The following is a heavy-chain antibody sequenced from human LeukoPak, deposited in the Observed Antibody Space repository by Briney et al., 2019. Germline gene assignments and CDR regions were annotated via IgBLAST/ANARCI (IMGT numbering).Heavy chain of an antibody. CDR1: GYTFTSYY. CDR3: ARAIGYSSSWYDFSSYYYYYMDV. D-gene: IGHD6-13*01. CDR2: INPSGGST. J-gene: IGHJ6*03. Sequence: ASVEVSCKASGYTFTSYYMHWVRQAPGQGLEWMGIINPSGGSTSYAQKFQGRVTMTRDMSTSTVYMELSSLRSEDTAVYYCARAIGYSSSWYDFSSYYYYYMDVWGKGTTVTVSS. V-gene: IGHV1-46*01.